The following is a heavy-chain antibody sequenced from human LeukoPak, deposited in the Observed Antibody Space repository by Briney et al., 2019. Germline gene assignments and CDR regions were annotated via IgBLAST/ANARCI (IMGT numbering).Heavy chain of an antibody. Sequence: GRSLRLSCVASGFFFDDYGMHWVRQVPGKGLEWVSGISWQSRTRKYADSVRGRFTISRDNAKNSLYLQINSLKLEDTALYYCVKDRDFWSGLDVWGQGTMVTVS. V-gene: IGHV3-9*01. CDR2: ISWQSRTR. J-gene: IGHJ6*02. CDR3: VKDRDFWSGLDV. D-gene: IGHD3-3*01. CDR1: GFFFDDYG.